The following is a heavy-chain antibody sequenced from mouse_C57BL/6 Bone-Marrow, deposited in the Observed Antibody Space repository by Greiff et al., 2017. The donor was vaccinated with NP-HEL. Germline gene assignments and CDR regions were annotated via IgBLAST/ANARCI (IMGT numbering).Heavy chain of an antibody. Sequence: VQRVESGAELVRPGASVTLSCKASGYTFTDYEMHWVKQTPVHGLEWIGAIDPETGGTAYNQKFKGKAILTADKSSSTAYMELRSLTSEDSAVYYCTRHYWGQGTTLTVSS. CDR1: GYTFTDYE. CDR3: TRHY. J-gene: IGHJ2*01. V-gene: IGHV1-15*01. CDR2: IDPETGGT.